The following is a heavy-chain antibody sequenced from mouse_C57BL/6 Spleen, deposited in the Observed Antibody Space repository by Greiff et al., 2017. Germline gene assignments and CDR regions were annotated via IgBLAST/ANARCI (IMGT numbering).Heavy chain of an antibody. CDR1: GYTFTSYW. CDR3: ARSAVVAGDYFDY. D-gene: IGHD1-1*01. CDR2: IDPSDSYT. J-gene: IGHJ2*01. Sequence: QVQLQQPGAEMVRPGTSVKLSCKASGYTFTSYWMHWVKQRPGQGLEWIGVIDPSDSYTNYNQKFKGKATLTVDTSSSTAYMQLSSLTSEDSAVYYCARSAVVAGDYFDYWGQGTTLTVSS. V-gene: IGHV1-59*01.